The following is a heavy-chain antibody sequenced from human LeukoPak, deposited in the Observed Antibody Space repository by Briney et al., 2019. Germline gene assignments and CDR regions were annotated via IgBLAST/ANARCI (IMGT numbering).Heavy chain of an antibody. CDR3: AKETYYDFWSGSPAGMDV. Sequence: PGGSLRLSCAASGFIFSSYSMNWVRQAPGKGLEWVSSISSSGSYIYYADSLKGRLTISRDNAKNSLYLQMNSLRAEDTAVYYCAKETYYDFWSGSPAGMDVWGQGTTVTVSS. CDR1: GFIFSSYS. J-gene: IGHJ6*02. D-gene: IGHD3-3*01. CDR2: ISSSGSYI. V-gene: IGHV3-21*04.